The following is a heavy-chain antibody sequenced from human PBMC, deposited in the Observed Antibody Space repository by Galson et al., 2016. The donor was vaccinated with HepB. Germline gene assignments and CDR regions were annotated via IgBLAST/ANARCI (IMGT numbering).Heavy chain of an antibody. V-gene: IGHV3-23*01. CDR1: GFTFSTYA. CDR2: ISGSGDTT. D-gene: IGHD6-13*01. CDR3: AKWSDAAATY. Sequence: SLRLSCAGTGFTFSTYAMSWVRQAPGKRLEWVSAISGSGDTTYYADSVKGRFSISRDNSKNTLYLQMSSLTAEGTAVYYCAKWSDAAATYWGQGALVTVSS. J-gene: IGHJ4*02.